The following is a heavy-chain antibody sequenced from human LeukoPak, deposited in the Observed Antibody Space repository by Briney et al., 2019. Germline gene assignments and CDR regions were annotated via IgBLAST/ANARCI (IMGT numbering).Heavy chain of an antibody. D-gene: IGHD2-15*01. CDR1: GFTFSSYA. CDR3: AKDGGGGNCYLDY. Sequence: GGSLRLSCAASGFTFSSYAMHWVRQAPGKGLEWVAVISYDGSNKYYADSVKGRFTISRDNSKNTLYLQMNSLRTEDTAVYYCAKDGGGGNCYLDYWGQGTLVTVSS. J-gene: IGHJ4*02. V-gene: IGHV3-30*04. CDR2: ISYDGSNK.